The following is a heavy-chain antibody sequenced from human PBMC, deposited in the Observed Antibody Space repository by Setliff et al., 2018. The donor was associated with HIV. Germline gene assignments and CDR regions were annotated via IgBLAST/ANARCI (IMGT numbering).Heavy chain of an antibody. V-gene: IGHV3-7*03. Sequence: GSLRLSCAASGFTFNSYWMSWVRQAPGKGLEWVANIKYDSREIYYVDSVKGRFTLSRDNARNSLYLQVNSLRAEDTAVYYCARAYNVYDYRFDSSGYDYWGQGTLVTVSS. CDR3: ARAYNVYDYRFDSSGYDY. CDR1: GFTFNSYW. D-gene: IGHD3-22*01. J-gene: IGHJ4*02. CDR2: IKYDSREI.